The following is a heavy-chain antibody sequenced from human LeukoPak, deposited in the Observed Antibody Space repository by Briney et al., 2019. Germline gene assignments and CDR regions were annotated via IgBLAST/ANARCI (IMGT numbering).Heavy chain of an antibody. Sequence: GGSLRLSCVASGLTVSSYSMNWVRQAPGKGLEWVSYISSSSSTIYYADSVKGRFTISRDNAKNSLSLQMNSLRAEDTAVYYCVRGRTSGSSWPFDYWGQGTLVTVSS. CDR3: VRGRTSGSSWPFDY. CDR2: ISSSSSTI. CDR1: GLTVSSYS. J-gene: IGHJ4*02. D-gene: IGHD6-13*01. V-gene: IGHV3-48*04.